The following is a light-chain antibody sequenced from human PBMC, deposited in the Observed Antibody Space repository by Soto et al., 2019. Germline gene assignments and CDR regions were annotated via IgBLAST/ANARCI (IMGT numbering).Light chain of an antibody. CDR2: GNS. CDR1: SSNIGAGYD. Sequence: QPVLTQPPSVSGAPGQRVTISCTRSSSNIGAGYDVHWYQQLPGTAPKLLIYGNSNRPSGVPDRFSGSKSGTSASLAITGLQXDDETDYYCQSYDSSLSGWVFGGGTKLTVL. CDR3: QSYDSSLSGWV. V-gene: IGLV1-40*01. J-gene: IGLJ3*02.